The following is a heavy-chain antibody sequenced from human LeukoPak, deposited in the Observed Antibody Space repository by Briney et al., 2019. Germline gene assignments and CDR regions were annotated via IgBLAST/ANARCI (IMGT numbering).Heavy chain of an antibody. J-gene: IGHJ4*02. CDR1: GGSISSSSYY. Sequence: SETLSLTCTVSGGSISSSSYYWGWIRHPPGKGLEWIGSIYYSGSTYYNPSLKSRVTISVDTSKNQFSLKLSSVTAADTAVYYCARLAWGFSSSQYFDYWGQGTLVTVSS. D-gene: IGHD6-6*01. CDR3: ARLAWGFSSSQYFDY. CDR2: IYYSGST. V-gene: IGHV4-39*01.